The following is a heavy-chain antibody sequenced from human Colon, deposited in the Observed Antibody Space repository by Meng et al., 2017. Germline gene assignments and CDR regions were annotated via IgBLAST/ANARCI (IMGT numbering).Heavy chain of an antibody. Sequence: GQPLLSGAEVKRPGASVKVSCKASGYSFSDCYIHWVRQAPGQGLEWMGWIVPNSGDTNYAQKFQGRVTMTRDTSISTTYMELIRLTSDDTAVYYCARSTPSLDYWGQGTLVTVSS. V-gene: IGHV1-2*02. CDR2: IVPNSGDT. CDR1: GYSFSDCY. J-gene: IGHJ4*02. CDR3: ARSTPSLDY. D-gene: IGHD2-15*01.